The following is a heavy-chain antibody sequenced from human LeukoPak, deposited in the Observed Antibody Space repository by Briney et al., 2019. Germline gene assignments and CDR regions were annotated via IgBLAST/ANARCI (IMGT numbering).Heavy chain of an antibody. Sequence: PGGSLRLSCSASGFTFSSYAMHWVRQAPGKGLERVSLITHDGGAAFYADSVRGRFTISRDNSRNSLYLQMDSLRTEDTALYYCAREKRRLVDYWGQGTLVTVS. CDR2: ITHDGGAA. J-gene: IGHJ4*02. D-gene: IGHD6-25*01. V-gene: IGHV3-43*01. CDR1: GFTFSSYA. CDR3: AREKRRLVDY.